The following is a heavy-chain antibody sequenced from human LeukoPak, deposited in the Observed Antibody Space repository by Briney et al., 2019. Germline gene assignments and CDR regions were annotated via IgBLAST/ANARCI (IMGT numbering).Heavy chain of an antibody. CDR3: ARGHRQWPY. D-gene: IGHD6-19*01. J-gene: IGHJ4*02. CDR1: GGSFSGYY. V-gene: IGHV4-34*01. CDR2: INHSGST. Sequence: SETLSLTCAVYGGSFSGYYWSWIRQPPGKGLEWIGEINHSGSTNYNPSLKSRVTISVDTSKNQFSLKLSSVTAADTAVYYRARGHRQWPYWSQGTLVTVSS.